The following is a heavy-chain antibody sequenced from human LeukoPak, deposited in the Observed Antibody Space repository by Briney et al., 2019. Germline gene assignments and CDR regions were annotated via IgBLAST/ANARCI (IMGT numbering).Heavy chain of an antibody. CDR2: ISGSGGST. J-gene: IGHJ4*02. CDR3: ATQGEYYDSSGYQFPFDY. D-gene: IGHD3-22*01. V-gene: IGHV3-23*01. Sequence: GGSLRLSRAASGFTFSSYAMSWVRQAPGKGLEWVSAISGSGGSTYYADSVKGRFTISRDNSKNTLYLQMNSLRAEDTAVYYCATQGEYYDSSGYQFPFDYWGQGTLVTVSS. CDR1: GFTFSSYA.